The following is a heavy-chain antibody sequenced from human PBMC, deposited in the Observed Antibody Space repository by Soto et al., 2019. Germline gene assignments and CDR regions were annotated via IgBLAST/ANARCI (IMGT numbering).Heavy chain of an antibody. Sequence: EEHLGESGGGLVQPGGSLRLSCATSGFTFSHCWMSWVGQAPGKGLEWVANINQDGSEQYYVDSVKGRFTVSRDNAKNSLYLEKNNLRADDTAMYYCTQAETGRYSCSGNSYGRDYWGQGTLVTVSS. CDR2: INQDGSEQ. D-gene: IGHD6-19*01. J-gene: IGHJ4*02. CDR1: GFTFSHCW. V-gene: IGHV3-7*01. CDR3: TQAETGRYSCSGNSYGRDY.